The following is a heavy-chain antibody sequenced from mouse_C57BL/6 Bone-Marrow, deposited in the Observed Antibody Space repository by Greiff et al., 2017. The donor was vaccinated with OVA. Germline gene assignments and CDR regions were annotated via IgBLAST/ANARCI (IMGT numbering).Heavy chain of an antibody. CDR3: VRHDEGYYAMDY. D-gene: IGHD2-3*01. CDR2: IRTKSNNYAS. Sequence: EVMLVESGGGLVQPKGSLKLSCAASGFSFHPYAMTWVRHAPGLGLAWVARIRTKSNNYASYYADTVKDRFTISRDDSESMLYLQMNNLKTEDTAMYYCVRHDEGYYAMDYWGQGTSVTVSS. CDR1: GFSFHPYA. J-gene: IGHJ4*01. V-gene: IGHV10-1*01.